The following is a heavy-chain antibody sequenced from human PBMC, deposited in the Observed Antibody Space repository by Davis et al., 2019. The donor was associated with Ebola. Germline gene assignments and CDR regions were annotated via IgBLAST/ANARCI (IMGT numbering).Heavy chain of an antibody. V-gene: IGHV1-69*13. J-gene: IGHJ4*02. CDR3: AKGDSGDRFLEWRRFFDY. Sequence: SVKVSCKASGGTFSSYAISWVRQAPGQGLEWMGGIIPIFGTANYAQKFQGRVTITADESTSTAYMELSSLRSEDTAVYYCAKGDSGDRFLEWRRFFDYWGQGTLVTVSS. CDR2: IIPIFGTA. D-gene: IGHD3-3*01. CDR1: GGTFSSYA.